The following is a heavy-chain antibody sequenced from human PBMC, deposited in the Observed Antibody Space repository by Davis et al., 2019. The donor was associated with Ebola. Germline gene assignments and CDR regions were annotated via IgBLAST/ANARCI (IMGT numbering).Heavy chain of an antibody. V-gene: IGHV3-23*01. CDR2: ISGSGDYT. CDR3: ARMDGSAWDRYFDV. CDR1: GFTFSRYV. D-gene: IGHD6-19*01. J-gene: IGHJ2*01. Sequence: PGGSLRLSCAASGFTFSRYVMSWVRQAPGKGLEWVALISGSGDYTYYADSVRGRFTISRDNSKNTLSLQMSGLRAEDTAIYYCARMDGSAWDRYFDVWGRGTLVTVSS.